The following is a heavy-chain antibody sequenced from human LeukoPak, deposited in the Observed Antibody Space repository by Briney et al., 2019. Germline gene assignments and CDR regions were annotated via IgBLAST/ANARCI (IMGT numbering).Heavy chain of an antibody. CDR1: GFTFSDYY. J-gene: IGHJ4*02. D-gene: IGHD3-3*01. Sequence: PGGSLRLSCAASGFTFSDYYMRWIRPAPGKGLEWVSYISSSGRTIYYADSVKGRFNSSMDNAKNSLYLQMNSLRAEDTAVYYCARDRADYDFWGANPGGIDYWGQGTLVTVSS. CDR3: ARDRADYDFWGANPGGIDY. V-gene: IGHV3-11*04. CDR2: ISSSGRTI.